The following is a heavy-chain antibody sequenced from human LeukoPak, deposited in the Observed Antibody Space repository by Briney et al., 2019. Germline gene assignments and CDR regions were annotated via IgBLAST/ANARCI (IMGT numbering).Heavy chain of an antibody. D-gene: IGHD5-18*01. J-gene: IGHJ3*02. CDR2: INSDGSST. Sequence: GGSLRLSCAASGFTFSGYWMHWVRQAPGKGLVWISRINSDGSSTSYADSVKGRFTISRDSAKNTLYLQMNSLRAEDTAVYYCVRDGYSYGFMLAFDIWGLGTRVTVSS. CDR1: GFTFSGYW. CDR3: VRDGYSYGFMLAFDI. V-gene: IGHV3-74*01.